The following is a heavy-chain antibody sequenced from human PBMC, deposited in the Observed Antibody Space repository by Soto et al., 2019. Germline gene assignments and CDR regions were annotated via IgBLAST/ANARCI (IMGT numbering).Heavy chain of an antibody. CDR3: AREDRDRETGLVPAAIDGMDV. Sequence: QVQLVQSGAEVKKPGSSVKVSCKASGGTFSRYSITWVRQAPVHGLEWIGRIIPIFGIASYAQKFQGRVTITADESTSKAYMELSSLRSDDTAVYYCAREDRDRETGLVPAAIDGMDVWGQGTTVTVSS. CDR1: GGTFSRYS. V-gene: IGHV1-69*08. D-gene: IGHD2-2*01. CDR2: IIPIFGIA. J-gene: IGHJ6*02.